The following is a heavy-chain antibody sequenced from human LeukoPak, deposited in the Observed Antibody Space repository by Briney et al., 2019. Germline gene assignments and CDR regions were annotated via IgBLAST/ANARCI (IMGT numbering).Heavy chain of an antibody. Sequence: GGSLRLSCAASGFTFSSYWMSWVRQAPGKGLEWVANIKQDGSEKYYVDSVKGRFTISRDNAKNSLYPQMNSLRAEDTAVYYCARERLDYDILTGHFDYWGQGTLVTVSS. CDR1: GFTFSSYW. CDR2: IKQDGSEK. J-gene: IGHJ4*02. CDR3: ARERLDYDILTGHFDY. D-gene: IGHD3-9*01. V-gene: IGHV3-7*01.